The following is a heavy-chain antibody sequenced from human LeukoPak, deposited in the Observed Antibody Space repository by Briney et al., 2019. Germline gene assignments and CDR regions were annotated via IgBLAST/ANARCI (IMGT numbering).Heavy chain of an antibody. Sequence: GASVMVSCKASGYTFTSYYMHWVRQAPGQGLEWMGIINPSGGSTSYAQKFQGRVTMTRDTSTSTVYMELSSLRSEDTAMYYCARDAPTVNDYWGQGTLVTVSS. V-gene: IGHV1-46*01. CDR3: ARDAPTVNDY. CDR2: INPSGGST. CDR1: GYTFTSYY. J-gene: IGHJ4*02. D-gene: IGHD4-17*01.